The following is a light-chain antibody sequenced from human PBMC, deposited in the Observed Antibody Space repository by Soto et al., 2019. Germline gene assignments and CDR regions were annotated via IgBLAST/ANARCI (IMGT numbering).Light chain of an antibody. J-gene: IGKJ4*01. CDR2: DVF. Sequence: DIQMTQSASSLPASVGDTVTISCQASQDLSKYLNWFQQKPGKAPKLLIYDVFNVETGVPSRFSGRGSGTDFTLIISNLQPEEFATYYWQQYDQLPITFGGGTKVYI. V-gene: IGKV1-33*01. CDR1: QDLSKY. CDR3: QQYDQLPIT.